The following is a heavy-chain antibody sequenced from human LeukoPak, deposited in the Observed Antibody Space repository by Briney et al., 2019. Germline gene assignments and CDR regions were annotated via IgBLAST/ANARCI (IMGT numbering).Heavy chain of an antibody. V-gene: IGHV3-30-3*01. D-gene: IGHD4-17*01. CDR2: ISYDGSNK. CDR1: GLSFSSYT. Sequence: GGSLRLSCAPSGLSFSSYTIHWVRQSPGKGLEWVAVISYDGSNKYYADPVKGRFTISRDNSKNTLYLQMNSLRAEDTAVYYCARDPYGDYYFDFWGQGTLVTVSS. J-gene: IGHJ4*02. CDR3: ARDPYGDYYFDF.